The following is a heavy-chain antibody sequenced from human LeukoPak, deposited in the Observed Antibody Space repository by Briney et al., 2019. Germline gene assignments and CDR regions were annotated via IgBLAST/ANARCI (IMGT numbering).Heavy chain of an antibody. CDR1: GESFSGYY. Sequence: SETLSLTCAVYGESFSGYYWSWIRQPPGKGLEWIGEINHRGSTNYNPSLKSRATVSVDTSKNQFSLKLSSVTAADTAVYYCARDPGVVAFHYLDYWGQGTLVTVSS. CDR3: ARDPGVVAFHYLDY. J-gene: IGHJ4*02. V-gene: IGHV4-34*01. D-gene: IGHD3-3*01. CDR2: INHRGST.